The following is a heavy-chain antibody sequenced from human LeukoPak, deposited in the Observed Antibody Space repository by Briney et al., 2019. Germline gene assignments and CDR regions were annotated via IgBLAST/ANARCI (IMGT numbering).Heavy chain of an antibody. D-gene: IGHD3-10*01. CDR1: GYTFTGYY. Sequence: ASVKVSCKASGYTFTGYYMHWVRQAPGQGLEWMGWINPNSGGTNYAQKFQGWVTMTRDTSISTAYMELSRLRSDDTAVYYCARGSGITMVRGDQYYFDYWGQGTLVTVSS. J-gene: IGHJ4*02. CDR2: INPNSGGT. CDR3: ARGSGITMVRGDQYYFDY. V-gene: IGHV1-2*04.